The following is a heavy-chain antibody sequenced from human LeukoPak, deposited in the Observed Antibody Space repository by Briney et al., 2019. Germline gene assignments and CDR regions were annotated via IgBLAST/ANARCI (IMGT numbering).Heavy chain of an antibody. V-gene: IGHV4-59*01. D-gene: IGHD6-13*01. CDR3: ARGVYIAAAQYAY. CDR2: IYYSGTT. CDR1: GGSISSYY. J-gene: IGHJ4*02. Sequence: SETLSLTCTVSGGSISSYYWSWIRQPPGKRLEWIGYIYYSGTTNYNPSLKSRVTISVDTSKNQFSLKLSSVTAADTAVYYCARGVYIAAAQYAYWGQGTLVTVSS.